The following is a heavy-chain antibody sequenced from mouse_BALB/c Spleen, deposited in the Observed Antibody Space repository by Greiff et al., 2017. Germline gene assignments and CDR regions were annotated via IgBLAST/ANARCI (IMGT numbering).Heavy chain of an antibody. CDR3: ARDGYYGGYAMDY. V-gene: IGHV5-6-5*01. J-gene: IGHJ4*01. Sequence: EVKLVESGGGLVKPGGSLKLSCAASGFTFSSYAMSWVRQTPEKRLEWVASISSGGSTYYPDSVKGRFTISRDNARNILYLQMSSLRSEDTAMYYCARDGYYGGYAMDYWGQGTSVTVSS. CDR1: GFTFSSYA. D-gene: IGHD2-3*01. CDR2: ISSGGST.